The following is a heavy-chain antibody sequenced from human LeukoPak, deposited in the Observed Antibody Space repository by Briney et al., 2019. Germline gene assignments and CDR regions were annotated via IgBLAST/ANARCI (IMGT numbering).Heavy chain of an antibody. CDR3: ARTPSSSGLVWFDY. CDR2: MNPNSGYA. J-gene: IGHJ4*02. CDR1: GYTFANYD. V-gene: IGHV1-8*01. D-gene: IGHD6-19*01. Sequence: ASVKVSCKASGYTFANYDINWVRQATGQGLEWMGWMNPNSGYAGYAQKFQCRVTMTRNTSISTAYMELISLRSEDTAVYYCARTPSSSGLVWFDYWGQGTLVAVSS.